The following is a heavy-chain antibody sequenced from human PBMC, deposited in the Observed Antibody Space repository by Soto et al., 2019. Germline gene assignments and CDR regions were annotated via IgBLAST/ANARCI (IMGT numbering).Heavy chain of an antibody. V-gene: IGHV3-73*02. CDR3: SSHSPEDMRRT. Sequence: EVQLVESGGGFVQPGGSLKLSCTASGFTFSDSPMHWVRQASGKGLEWVGRIRSKADSYATAYGASVKGRFTISRDDSKNTAYLQMNSLKTEDAAVYYCSSHSPEDMRRTWGQGTLVTVSS. D-gene: IGHD2-15*01. J-gene: IGHJ5*02. CDR1: GFTFSDSP. CDR2: IRSKADSYAT.